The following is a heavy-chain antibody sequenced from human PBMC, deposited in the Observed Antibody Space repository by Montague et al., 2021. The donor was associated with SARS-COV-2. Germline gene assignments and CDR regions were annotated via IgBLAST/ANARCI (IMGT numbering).Heavy chain of an antibody. Sequence: FLRLSCAASGFTFSQYDMHWVRQVTGKGLEWVSGIGKAGDTHYPGTVKGRFTISREDAKNSLYLQMNSLRAGDTAVYYCGRGVRYFGSGGWSFYYYGVDVWGQGTTVTVSS. J-gene: IGHJ6*02. CDR3: GRGVRYFGSGGWSFYYYGVDV. CDR1: GFTFSQYD. CDR2: IGKAGDT. D-gene: IGHD3-10*01. V-gene: IGHV3-13*01.